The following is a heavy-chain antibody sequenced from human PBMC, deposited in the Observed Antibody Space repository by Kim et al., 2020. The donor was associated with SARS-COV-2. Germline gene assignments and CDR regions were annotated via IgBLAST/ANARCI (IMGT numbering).Heavy chain of an antibody. J-gene: IGHJ6*02. CDR1: GGTFSSYA. V-gene: IGHV1-69*13. D-gene: IGHD2-2*01. CDR3: ARDYCSSTSCYGMDV. CDR2: IIPIFGTA. Sequence: SVKVSCKASGGTFSSYAISWVRQAPGQGLEWMGGIIPIFGTANYAQKFQGRVTITADESTSTAYMELSSLRSEDTAVYYCARDYCSSTSCYGMDVWGQGTTVTVSS.